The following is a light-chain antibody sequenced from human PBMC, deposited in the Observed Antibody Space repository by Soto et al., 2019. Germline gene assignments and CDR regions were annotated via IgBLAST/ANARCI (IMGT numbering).Light chain of an antibody. CDR3: QQYGSSPPWT. J-gene: IGKJ1*01. CDR2: GAS. CDR1: QSVSSSY. V-gene: IGKV3-20*01. Sequence: DIVLTQSPGTLSSSPGERATLSCRASQSVSSSYFAWYQQKPGQAPRLLIYGASSRANGIPDRFSGSGSGTDFTLTISRLEPEDFAVYYCQQYGSSPPWTFGQGTKVDIK.